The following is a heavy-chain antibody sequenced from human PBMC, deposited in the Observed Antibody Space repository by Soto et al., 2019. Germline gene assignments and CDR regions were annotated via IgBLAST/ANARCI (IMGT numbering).Heavy chain of an antibody. D-gene: IGHD6-13*01. V-gene: IGHV1-8*01. J-gene: IGHJ6*02. CDR1: GYTFTSYD. CDR3: ARYGPLVRFYYYYYGMDV. CDR2: MNPNSGNT. Sequence: QVQLVQSGAEVKKPGASVKVSCKASGYTFTSYDINWVRQATGQGLEWMGWMNPNSGNTGYAQKFQGRVTMTRNTSISTAYMELSSLRSEDTAVYYCARYGPLVRFYYYYYGMDVWGQGTTVTVSS.